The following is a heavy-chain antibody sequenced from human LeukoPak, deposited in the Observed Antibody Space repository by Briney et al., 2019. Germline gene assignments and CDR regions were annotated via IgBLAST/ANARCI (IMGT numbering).Heavy chain of an antibody. V-gene: IGHV3-21*01. CDR2: ISSSSSYI. CDR3: ASVSEDIAKPGGY. Sequence: PGGSLRLSCAASGFTFSSYSMNWVRQAPGKGLEWVSSISSSSSYIYYADSVKGRFTISRDNAKNSLYLQMHSLRAEDTAVYYCASVSEDIAKPGGYWGQGTLVTVSS. J-gene: IGHJ4*02. CDR1: GFTFSSYS. D-gene: IGHD2-15*01.